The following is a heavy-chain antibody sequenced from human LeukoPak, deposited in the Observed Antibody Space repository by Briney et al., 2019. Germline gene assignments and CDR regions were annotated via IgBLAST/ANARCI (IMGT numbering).Heavy chain of an antibody. CDR3: ARGMATIPD. CDR2: IYSGDTT. D-gene: IGHD5-24*01. CDR1: GFTVSSNY. V-gene: IGHV3-53*01. Sequence: GGSLRLSCAVSGFTVSSNYMSWVRQAPGKGLEWVSVIYSGDTTYYADSVKGRFTISRDNSKNTLYLQMNSLRADDTAVYYCARGMATIPDWGQGTLVTVSS. J-gene: IGHJ4*02.